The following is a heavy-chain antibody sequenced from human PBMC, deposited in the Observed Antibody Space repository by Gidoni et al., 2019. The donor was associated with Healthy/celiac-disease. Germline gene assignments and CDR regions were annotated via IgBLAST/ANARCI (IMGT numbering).Heavy chain of an antibody. J-gene: IGHJ6*03. CDR3: ARDFHSGGGYYMDV. CDR1: GFTFSSYE. Sequence: EVQLVESGGGLVQPGGSLRLSCAAAGFTFSSYEMNWVRRAPGKGLEWFSYISSSGSTIYYADSVKGRFTISRDNAKNSLYLQMNSLRAEDTAVYYCARDFHSGGGYYMDVWGKGTTVTVSS. D-gene: IGHD3-10*01. CDR2: ISSSGSTI. V-gene: IGHV3-48*03.